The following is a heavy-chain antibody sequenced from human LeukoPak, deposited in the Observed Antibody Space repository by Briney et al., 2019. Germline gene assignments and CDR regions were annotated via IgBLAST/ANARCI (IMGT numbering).Heavy chain of an antibody. V-gene: IGHV4-61*08. Sequence: SETLSLTCTVSGGSISSGGYYWSWIRQHPGKDLAWIGYIYYTGDTNYNPSLKSRVTISVDTSKNQFSLKLSSVTAADTAVYYCARDHAVMVKDYYYYYYMDVWGKGTTVTVSS. CDR2: IYYTGDT. CDR1: GGSISSGGYY. J-gene: IGHJ6*03. D-gene: IGHD5-18*01. CDR3: ARDHAVMVKDYYYYYYMDV.